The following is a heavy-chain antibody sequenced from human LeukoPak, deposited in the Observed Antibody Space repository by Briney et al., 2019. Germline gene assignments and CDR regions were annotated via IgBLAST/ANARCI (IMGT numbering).Heavy chain of an antibody. CDR2: INHSGST. D-gene: IGHD2-21*01. CDR3: ARRVSAFFYGMDV. CDR1: GFTFTSYS. Sequence: GSLRLSCAASGFTFTSYSMNWVRQAPGKGLEWIGEINHSGSTNYNPSLKSRVTISVDTSKNQLSLKLSSVTAADTAVYYCARRVSAFFYGMDVWGQGTTVTVSS. V-gene: IGHV4-34*01. J-gene: IGHJ6*02.